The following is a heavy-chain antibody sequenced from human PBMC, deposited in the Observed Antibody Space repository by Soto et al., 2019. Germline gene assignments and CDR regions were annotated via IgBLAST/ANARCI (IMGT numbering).Heavy chain of an antibody. CDR3: ARDVAAAGFDP. J-gene: IGHJ5*02. CDR1: GGSISSGGNY. CDR2: IYYSGST. Sequence: SETLSLTCTVSGGSISSGGNYWSWIRQHPGKGLEWIGYIYYSGSTYYNPSLKSRVTISVDTSKNQFSLKLSSVTAADTAVYYCARDVAAAGFDPWGQGTLVTVSS. V-gene: IGHV4-31*03. D-gene: IGHD6-13*01.